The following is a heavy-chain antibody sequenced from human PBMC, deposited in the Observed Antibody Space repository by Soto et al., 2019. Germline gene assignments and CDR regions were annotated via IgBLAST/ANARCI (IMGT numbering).Heavy chain of an antibody. Sequence: QVQLQESGPGLVKPSETLSLTCTVSGASVSSGNYYWSWIRQPPGKGLECIGYISYSGSTNYNPSLKSRVNISIDTSKNQFSVKLSSVTAADTAVYYCARGSGSYYAYWGQGTLVTVSS. V-gene: IGHV4-61*01. CDR2: ISYSGST. CDR3: ARGSGSYYAY. CDR1: GASVSSGNYY. J-gene: IGHJ4*02. D-gene: IGHD1-26*01.